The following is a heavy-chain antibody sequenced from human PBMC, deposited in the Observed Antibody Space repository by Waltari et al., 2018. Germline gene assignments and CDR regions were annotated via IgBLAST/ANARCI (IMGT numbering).Heavy chain of an antibody. CDR3: ARERGDYDFWSGYYNYFDY. CDR2: IKQDGSEK. Sequence: EVQLVESGGGLVQPGGSLRLSCAAAGFTFSSYWMSWVRQAPGKGLEWVANIKQDGSEKYYADAVKGRFTISRDNAKNSLYLQMNSLRAEDTAVYYCARERGDYDFWSGYYNYFDYWGQGTLVTVSS. J-gene: IGHJ4*02. V-gene: IGHV3-7*01. CDR1: GFTFSSYW. D-gene: IGHD3-3*01.